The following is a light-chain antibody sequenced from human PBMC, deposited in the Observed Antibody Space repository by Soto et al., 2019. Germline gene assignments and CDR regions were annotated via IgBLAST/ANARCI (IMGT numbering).Light chain of an antibody. V-gene: IGKV3-11*01. J-gene: IGKJ3*01. Sequence: EIVLTQSPATLSLSPGERDTLSCRASQSVSSYLAWYQQKPGQAPSLLIYDASNRATGIPARFSGSGSGTDFTLTISSLEPEDLAVYYCQQRSHWPPTFGPGTKVDIK. CDR3: QQRSHWPPT. CDR2: DAS. CDR1: QSVSSY.